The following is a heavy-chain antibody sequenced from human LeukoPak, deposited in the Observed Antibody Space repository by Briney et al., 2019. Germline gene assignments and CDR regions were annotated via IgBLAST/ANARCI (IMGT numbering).Heavy chain of an antibody. CDR2: IYTSGSS. D-gene: IGHD6-19*01. CDR1: GDSISAYY. Sequence: SETLSLTCTVSGDSISAYYWNWIRQPAGKGLEWIGRIYTSGSSNYNPSLRSRFTISVDTSKSQFSLTLSSVTAADTAVYYCARDSNSVWRSLDYWGLGALVTVSS. J-gene: IGHJ4*02. CDR3: ARDSNSVWRSLDY. V-gene: IGHV4-4*07.